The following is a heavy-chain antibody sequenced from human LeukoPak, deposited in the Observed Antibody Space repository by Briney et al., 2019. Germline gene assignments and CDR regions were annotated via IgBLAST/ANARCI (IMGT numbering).Heavy chain of an antibody. CDR2: ISGSGGST. D-gene: IGHD2-21*02. Sequence: GGSLRLSCAASGFTFSSYAMSWVRQAAGKGLEWVSAISGSGGSTYYADSVKGRFTTSRDNSKNTLYLQMNSLRAEDTAVYYCAKGRLGTAMWGLDYWGQGTLVTVSS. CDR3: AKGRLGTAMWGLDY. J-gene: IGHJ4*02. V-gene: IGHV3-23*01. CDR1: GFTFSSYA.